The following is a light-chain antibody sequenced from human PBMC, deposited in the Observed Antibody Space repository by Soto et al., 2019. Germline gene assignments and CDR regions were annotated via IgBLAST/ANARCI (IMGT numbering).Light chain of an antibody. CDR2: DAS. CDR1: QSISSW. CDR3: QQYNSFWT. V-gene: IGKV1-5*01. Sequence: DIQMTQSPSTLSASVGDRVTITCRASQSISSWLAWYQQKPGKAPKLLIYDASYLERGVPSRFSGSASRTEFTLTISSLQPDDLATYYCQQYNSFWTFGQGTKVEI. J-gene: IGKJ1*01.